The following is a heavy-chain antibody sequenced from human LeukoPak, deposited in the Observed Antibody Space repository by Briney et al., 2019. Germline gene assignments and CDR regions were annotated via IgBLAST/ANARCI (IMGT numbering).Heavy chain of an antibody. CDR1: GGSISSYY. V-gene: IGHV4-39*07. CDR2: IYYSGST. D-gene: IGHD2-15*01. J-gene: IGHJ6*03. Sequence: SETLSLTCTVSGGSISSYYWGWIRQPPGKGLEWIGSIYYSGSTYYNPSLKSRVTISVDTSKNQFSLKLSSVTAADTAAYYCARLGYCSGGSCYYYYYMDVWGKGTTVTVSS. CDR3: ARLGYCSGGSCYYYYYMDV.